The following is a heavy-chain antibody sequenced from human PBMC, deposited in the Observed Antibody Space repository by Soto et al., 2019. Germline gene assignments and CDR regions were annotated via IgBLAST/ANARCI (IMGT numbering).Heavy chain of an antibody. V-gene: IGHV4-39*01. CDR1: AGCISSTDYY. CDR2: VYYSGRT. CDR3: ARQSSGYTYGGGFDY. Sequence: SDTLSITCTVSAGCISSTDYYWAWIRQPPGKRLECIGSVYYSGRTYYNPSLERRVTISVDTSKNQFSLSLRSVTAADTAFYYCARQSSGYTYGGGFDYWGQGIQVTVSS. D-gene: IGHD5-12*01. J-gene: IGHJ4*02.